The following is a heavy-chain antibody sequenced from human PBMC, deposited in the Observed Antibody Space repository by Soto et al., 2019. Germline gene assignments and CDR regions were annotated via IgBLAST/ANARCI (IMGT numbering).Heavy chain of an antibody. CDR3: ARNGVYSLGS. J-gene: IGHJ5*02. D-gene: IGHD4-17*01. CDR1: GASISSDNW. CDR2: VHRSGRT. Sequence: QVQLQESGPGLVKPSGTLSLTCAVSGASISSDNWWNWVRQPPGQGLEWIGEVHRSGRTNYDPSLKSRVTISIDMSKNQCSLTLTSVTAADTAMYYCARNGVYSLGSWGQGTLVTVSS. V-gene: IGHV4-4*02.